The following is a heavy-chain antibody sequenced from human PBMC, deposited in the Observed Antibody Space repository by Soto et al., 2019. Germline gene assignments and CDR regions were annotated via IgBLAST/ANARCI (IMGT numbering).Heavy chain of an antibody. Sequence: QVQLQQWGAGLLKPSETLSLTCAVYGGSFSGYYWSWIRQPPGKGLEWIGEINHSGSTNYNPSLRRRGTISVDTSLIQFSLKLSSVTAADTAVYYCARGRYNWSYDTHRKVMFDYWGQGTLVTVSS. CDR3: ARGRYNWSYDTHRKVMFDY. J-gene: IGHJ4*02. V-gene: IGHV4-34*01. CDR2: INHSGST. CDR1: GGSFSGYY. D-gene: IGHD1-7*01.